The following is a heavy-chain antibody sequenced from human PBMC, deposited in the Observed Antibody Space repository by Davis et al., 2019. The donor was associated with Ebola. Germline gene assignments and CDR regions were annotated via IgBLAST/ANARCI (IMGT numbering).Heavy chain of an antibody. CDR2: IKSDGTTI. CDR3: AKAGVMVRGVIGAFDI. V-gene: IGHV3-74*01. CDR1: GFSFSRYW. Sequence: GESLKISCAASGFSFSRYWMHWVRQAPGKGLVWVSRIKSDGTTISYADSVKGRFTISRDNSKNTLYLQMNSLRAEDTAVYYCAKAGVMVRGVIGAFDIWGQGTMVTVSS. J-gene: IGHJ3*02. D-gene: IGHD3-10*01.